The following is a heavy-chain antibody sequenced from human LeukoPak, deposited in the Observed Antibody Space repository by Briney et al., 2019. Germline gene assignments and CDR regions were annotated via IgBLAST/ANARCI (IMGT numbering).Heavy chain of an antibody. D-gene: IGHD6-13*01. CDR2: IYYSGST. V-gene: IGHV4-39*07. CDR3: ASYSSPNFDY. J-gene: IGHJ4*02. CDR1: GGSISSSSYY. Sequence: ASETLSLTCTVSGGSISSSSYYWGWIRQPPGKGLEWIGSIYYSGSTYYNPSLKSRVTISVDTSKNQFSLKLSSVTAADTAVYYCASYSSPNFDYWGQGTLVTVSS.